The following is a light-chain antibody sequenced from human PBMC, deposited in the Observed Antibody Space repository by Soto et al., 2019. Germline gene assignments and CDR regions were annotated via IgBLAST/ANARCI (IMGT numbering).Light chain of an antibody. CDR3: QQRSSLPLT. CDR1: QSVGSY. V-gene: IGKV3-11*01. J-gene: IGKJ4*02. CDR2: DAF. Sequence: EIVLTQSPATLSLSPGERATLSCRAIQSVGSYFAWYQQNPGQAPRLLIYDAFSRATGIPARFSGSGSGTDFTLTISSLEPEDLAVYFCQQRSSLPLTCGGGTMVEIK.